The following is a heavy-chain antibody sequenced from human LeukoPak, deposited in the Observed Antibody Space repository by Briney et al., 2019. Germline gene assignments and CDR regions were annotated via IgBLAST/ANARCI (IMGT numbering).Heavy chain of an antibody. CDR2: INPSGGST. V-gene: IGHV1-46*01. CDR1: GYTFTSYY. CDR3: AKDAGVPAALYYFDY. Sequence: ASVKVSCKASGYTFTSYYMHWVRQAPGQGLEWMGIINPSGGSTSYAQKFQGRVTMTRDTSTSTVYMELSSLRSEDTAVYYCAKDAGVPAALYYFDYWGQGTLVTVSS. J-gene: IGHJ4*02. D-gene: IGHD2-2*01.